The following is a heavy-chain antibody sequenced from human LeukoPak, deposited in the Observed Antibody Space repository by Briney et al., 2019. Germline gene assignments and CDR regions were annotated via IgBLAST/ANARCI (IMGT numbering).Heavy chain of an antibody. CDR2: ISYDGSNK. J-gene: IGHJ4*02. Sequence: GGSLRLSCAASGFTFSSYAMHWVRQAPGKGLEWVAVISYDGSNKYYADSVKGRFTISRDNSKNTLYLQMNSLRAEDTAVYYCAKHLYNVYGDPYFDYWGQGTLVTVSS. D-gene: IGHD4-17*01. CDR1: GFTFSSYA. CDR3: AKHLYNVYGDPYFDY. V-gene: IGHV3-30-3*02.